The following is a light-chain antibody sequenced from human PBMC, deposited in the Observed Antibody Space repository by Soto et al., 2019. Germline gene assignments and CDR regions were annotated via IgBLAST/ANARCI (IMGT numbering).Light chain of an antibody. CDR2: KAS. CDR1: QTISSW. J-gene: IGKJ1*01. V-gene: IGKV1-5*03. CDR3: QHYNSDSDA. Sequence: DIQMTQSPSTLSGSVGDRVTITCRASQTISSWLAWYQQKPGKAPKLLIYKASTLKSGVPSRFSGSGSGTDFTLPISSLQPDDFATYYCQHYNSDSDAFGQGTKV.